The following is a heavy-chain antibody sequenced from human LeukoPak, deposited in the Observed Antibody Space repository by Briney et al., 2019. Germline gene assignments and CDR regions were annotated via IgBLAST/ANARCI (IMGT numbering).Heavy chain of an antibody. J-gene: IGHJ5*02. D-gene: IGHD2-8*01. Sequence: GESLKISCKGSGYSFTGYWIGWVRQMPGKGLEWMGIIYPGDSDTRYSPSFQGQVTISADKSISTAYLQWSSLKASDTAMYYCARLGCTNGVCYSGRGNWFDPWGQGTLVTVSS. CDR2: IYPGDSDT. V-gene: IGHV5-51*01. CDR1: GYSFTGYW. CDR3: ARLGCTNGVCYSGRGNWFDP.